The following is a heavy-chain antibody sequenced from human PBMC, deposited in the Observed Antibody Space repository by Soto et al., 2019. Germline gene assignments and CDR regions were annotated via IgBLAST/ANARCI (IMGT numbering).Heavy chain of an antibody. CDR1: GGTFSSYA. CDR3: ARNTAPLTGTTYYYYGMDV. CDR2: IIPIFGTA. D-gene: IGHD1-20*01. V-gene: IGHV1-69*13. Sequence: SVKVSCKASGGTFSSYAISWVRQAPGQGLEWMGGIIPIFGTANYAQKFQGRVTITADESTSTAYMELSSLRSEDTAVYYCARNTAPLTGTTYYYYGMDVWGQGTTVTVSS. J-gene: IGHJ6*02.